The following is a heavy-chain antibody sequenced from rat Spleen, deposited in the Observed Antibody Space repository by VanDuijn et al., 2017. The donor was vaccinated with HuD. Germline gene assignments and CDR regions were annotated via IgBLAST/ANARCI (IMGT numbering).Heavy chain of an antibody. J-gene: IGHJ3*01. CDR1: GFTFSDYG. V-gene: IGHV5-34*01. CDR2: ISGNSGKI. D-gene: IGHD1-11*01. Sequence: EVQLVESGGGLVQPGRSLQLSCVASGFTFSDYGMNWIRQPPGKGLEWIAYISGNSGKIYYADTVKGRFTISRDNAKNTLYLRLSSLRSEDTALYYCAIDYGRFGYWGQGTLVTVSS. CDR3: AIDYGRFGY.